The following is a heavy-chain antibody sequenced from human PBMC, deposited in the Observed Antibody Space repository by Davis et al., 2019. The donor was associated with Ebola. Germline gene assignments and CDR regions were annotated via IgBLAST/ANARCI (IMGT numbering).Heavy chain of an antibody. CDR3: ARQLGYCISTSCSHFDY. CDR2: IYYSGST. V-gene: IGHV4-39*01. Sequence: SETLSLTCTVSGGSISSSSYYWGWIRQPPGKGLEWIGSIYYSGSTYYNPPLKSRVTISVDTSKNQFSLKLSSVTAADTAVYYCARQLGYCISTSCSHFDYWGQGTLVTVSS. CDR1: GGSISSSSYY. D-gene: IGHD2-2*01. J-gene: IGHJ4*02.